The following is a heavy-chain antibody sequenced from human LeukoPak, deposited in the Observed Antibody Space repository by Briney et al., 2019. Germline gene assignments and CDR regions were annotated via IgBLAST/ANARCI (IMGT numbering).Heavy chain of an antibody. V-gene: IGHV4-59*01. Sequence: SETLSLTCTVSGGSISSYYWSWIRQPPGKGLEWIGYIYYSGSTNYNPSLKSRVTISVDTSKNQFSLKLSSVTAAGTAVYYCAREVPYYYGSGSYYVWGQGTLVTVSS. CDR2: IYYSGST. CDR3: AREVPYYYGSGSYYV. CDR1: GGSISSYY. D-gene: IGHD3-10*01. J-gene: IGHJ4*02.